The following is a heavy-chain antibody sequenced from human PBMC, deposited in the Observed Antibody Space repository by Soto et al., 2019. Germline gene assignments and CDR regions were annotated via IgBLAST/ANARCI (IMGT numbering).Heavy chain of an antibody. CDR3: ARDKITGLYDY. CDR2: INHSGST. J-gene: IGHJ4*02. Sequence: PSETLSLTCAVYGGSFSGYYWTWIRQPPGTGLEWIGEINHSGSTNYNPSLKSRVTISVDTSKNQFSLKLTSVTAADTAVYYCARDKITGLYDYWGQGTLVTVSS. D-gene: IGHD2-8*02. CDR1: GGSFSGYY. V-gene: IGHV4-34*01.